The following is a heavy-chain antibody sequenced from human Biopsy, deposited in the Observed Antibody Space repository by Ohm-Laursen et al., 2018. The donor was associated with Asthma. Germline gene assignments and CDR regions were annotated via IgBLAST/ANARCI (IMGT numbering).Heavy chain of an antibody. Sequence: TLSLTCTVSGGSVSTGSYYWSWIRQPPGKGLEWLGYIYYTGSDNYNPSLNSLVTISVDTSKNQFSLRLNSVTAEDTAVYYCAKAERYFDWYWFDPWGQGTLVTVSS. D-gene: IGHD3-9*01. CDR3: AKAERYFDWYWFDP. CDR1: GGSVSTGSYY. V-gene: IGHV4-61*01. CDR2: IYYTGSD. J-gene: IGHJ5*02.